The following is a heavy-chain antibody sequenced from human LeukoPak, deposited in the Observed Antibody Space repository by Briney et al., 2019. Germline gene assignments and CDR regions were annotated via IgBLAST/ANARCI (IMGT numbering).Heavy chain of an antibody. J-gene: IGHJ4*02. CDR1: GFTFSSYA. D-gene: IGHD3-22*01. CDR2: ISGSGGST. Sequence: GGSLRLSCAASGFTFSSYAMSWVRQAPGKGLEWVSAISGSGGSTYYADSVKGRFTISRDNSKNTLYLQMNSLRADDTAVYYCAKAAGYYYDSSGYRLYWGQGTLVTVSS. V-gene: IGHV3-23*01. CDR3: AKAAGYYYDSSGYRLY.